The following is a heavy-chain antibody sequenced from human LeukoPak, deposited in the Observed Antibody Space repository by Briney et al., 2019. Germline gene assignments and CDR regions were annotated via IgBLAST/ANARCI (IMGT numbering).Heavy chain of an antibody. CDR1: GYTFTSYY. D-gene: IGHD3-3*01. CDR2: INPSGGST. CDR3: ARSLYDFWSGSESLDDY. J-gene: IGHJ4*02. Sequence: ASVKVSCKASGYTFTSYYMHWVRQAPGQGLEWMGIINPSGGSTSYAQKFQGRVTMTRDMSTSTVYMELSSLRSEDTAVYYCARSLYDFWSGSESLDDYWGQGTLVTVSS. V-gene: IGHV1-46*01.